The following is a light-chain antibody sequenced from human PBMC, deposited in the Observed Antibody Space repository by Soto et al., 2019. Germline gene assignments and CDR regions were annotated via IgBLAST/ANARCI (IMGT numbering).Light chain of an antibody. CDR2: AAS. CDR3: QQSHNMPFT. CDR1: QSITNY. V-gene: IGKV1-39*01. J-gene: IGKJ3*01. Sequence: DIQMTQSPSSLSASVGDRVTITCRASQSITNYLNWYQHKPGKSPKLLVYAASSLQSGVPSSFSGSGSGTDFTLTISSLQPEDFATYFCQQSHNMPFTFGPGTKVDIK.